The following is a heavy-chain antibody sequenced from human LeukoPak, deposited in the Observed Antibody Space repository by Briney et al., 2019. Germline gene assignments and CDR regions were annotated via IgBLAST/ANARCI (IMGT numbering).Heavy chain of an antibody. CDR2: INHSGST. CDR3: ARGLGDSSGYNWFDP. Sequence: ASETLSLTCAVYGGSFSGYYWSWIRQPPGKGLEWIGEINHSGSTNYNPSLESRVTISVDTSKNQFSLKLSSVTAADRAVYYCARGLGDSSGYNWFDPWGQGTLVTVSS. V-gene: IGHV4-34*01. D-gene: IGHD3-22*01. CDR1: GGSFSGYY. J-gene: IGHJ5*02.